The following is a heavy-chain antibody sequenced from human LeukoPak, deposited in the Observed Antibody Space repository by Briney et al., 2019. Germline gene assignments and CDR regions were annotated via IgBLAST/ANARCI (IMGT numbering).Heavy chain of an antibody. D-gene: IGHD6-19*01. CDR2: MNPNSGNT. CDR3: ARISGWYYYYYYGMDV. J-gene: IGHJ6*02. Sequence: ASVKVSCKASGYTFTSYDINWVRQATGQGLECMGWMNPNSGNTGYAQKFQGRVTMTRNTSISTAYMELSSLRSEDTAVYYCARISGWYYYYYYGMDVWGQGTTVTVSS. V-gene: IGHV1-8*01. CDR1: GYTFTSYD.